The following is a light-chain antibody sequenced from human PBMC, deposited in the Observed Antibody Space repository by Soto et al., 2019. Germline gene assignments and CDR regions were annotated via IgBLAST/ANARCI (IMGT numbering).Light chain of an antibody. CDR2: GAS. CDR3: QPYNNLWT. J-gene: IGKJ1*01. Sequence: EIVMTKSPVTLSVSQGERATLSCRAGQSVSSNLAWYQQKPGQAPRLLIYGASTRATGIPARFTGSGSGTEFTLTISSLQFDDSAVYYCQPYNNLWTFGQGTKVDIK. V-gene: IGKV3-15*01. CDR1: QSVSSN.